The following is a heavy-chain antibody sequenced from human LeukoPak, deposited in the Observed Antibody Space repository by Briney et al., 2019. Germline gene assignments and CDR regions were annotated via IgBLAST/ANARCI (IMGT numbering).Heavy chain of an antibody. Sequence: GRSLRLSCAASGFTFDDYAMRLGRQAPGEGREWGSCISLNSGSIGYADSVKGRFTISRDNAKNSLYLQMNSMRAEDTALYYCAKATYCGGDCYSNDVFDIWGQGTMVTVSS. CDR1: GFTFDDYA. CDR2: ISLNSGSI. CDR3: AKATYCGGDCYSNDVFDI. D-gene: IGHD2-21*02. J-gene: IGHJ3*02. V-gene: IGHV3-9*01.